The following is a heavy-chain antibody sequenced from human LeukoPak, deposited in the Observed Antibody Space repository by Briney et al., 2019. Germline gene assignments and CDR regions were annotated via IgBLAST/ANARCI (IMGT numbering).Heavy chain of an antibody. V-gene: IGHV4-39*07. J-gene: IGHJ6*02. CDR3: ARGRLAPRSGGGRDYYYGMDV. Sequence: PSETLSLTCTVSGGSLSSSSYYWGWIRQPPGKGLEWIGSIYYSGSTYYNPSLKSRVTIAVDSSKNQISLILTSVTAADTAIYYCARGRLAPRSGGGRDYYYGMDVWGQGATVTVSS. D-gene: IGHD2-15*01. CDR1: GGSLSSSSYY. CDR2: IYYSGST.